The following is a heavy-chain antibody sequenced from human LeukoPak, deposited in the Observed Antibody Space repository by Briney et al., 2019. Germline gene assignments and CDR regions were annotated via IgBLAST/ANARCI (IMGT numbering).Heavy chain of an antibody. V-gene: IGHV3-7*04. J-gene: IGHJ4*02. CDR2: INQDGSAT. Sequence: GGSLRLSCAASGFTFSTSWMTWVRQAPGKGLEWVADINQDGSATASVDSVKGRFTISRDNTKNSLFLHMNSLRAEDPAVYYCVWAGTFWNSKYYSDQWGQGTLVTVSS. D-gene: IGHD3-22*01. CDR1: GFTFSTSW. CDR3: VWAGTFWNSKYYSDQ.